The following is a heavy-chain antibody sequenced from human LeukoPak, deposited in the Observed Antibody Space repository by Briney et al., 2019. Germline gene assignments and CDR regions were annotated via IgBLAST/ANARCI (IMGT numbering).Heavy chain of an antibody. CDR1: GFTFSSYV. V-gene: IGHV3-74*01. D-gene: IGHD5-24*01. Sequence: GGSLRLSCETAGFTFSSYVMHWVRRTPGKGLVWVSRISHDGVISYADSVKGRFTISRDNAKNTLILQMNSLRVEDTAVYYCARDWVYKIDYWGRGTLVTVSS. CDR2: ISHDGVI. J-gene: IGHJ4*02. CDR3: ARDWVYKIDY.